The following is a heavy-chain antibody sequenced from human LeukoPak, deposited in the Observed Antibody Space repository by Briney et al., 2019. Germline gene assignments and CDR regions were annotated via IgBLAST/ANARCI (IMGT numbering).Heavy chain of an antibody. D-gene: IGHD6-19*01. CDR2: ISGSGGST. V-gene: IGHV3-23*01. CDR1: GVTLSSYA. J-gene: IGHJ4*02. CDR3: ARDREYSSGWYDY. Sequence: GGSLRLSCAASGVTLSSYAMSWVRQAPGKGLEWVSSISGSGGSTYYADSVKGRFTISRDNSKNTLYLQMNSLRAEDTAVYYCARDREYSSGWYDYWGQGTLVTVSS.